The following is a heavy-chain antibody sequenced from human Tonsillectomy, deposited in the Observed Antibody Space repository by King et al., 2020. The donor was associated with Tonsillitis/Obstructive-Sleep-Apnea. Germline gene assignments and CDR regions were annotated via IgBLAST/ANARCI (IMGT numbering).Heavy chain of an antibody. CDR1: GFSLSTSGMC. CDR2: IDWYAYK. D-gene: IGHD4-17*01. CDR3: ARIVHGDYFDY. J-gene: IGHJ4*02. Sequence: VTLKESGPALVKPTQTLTLTCTFSGFSLSTSGMCVSWIRQPPGKALEWLARIDWYAYKSYSTSLKTRLTISKDTSKNQGVLTMTNMDPVATATYYLARIVHGDYFDYWGQGTLVTVSS. V-gene: IGHV2-70*04.